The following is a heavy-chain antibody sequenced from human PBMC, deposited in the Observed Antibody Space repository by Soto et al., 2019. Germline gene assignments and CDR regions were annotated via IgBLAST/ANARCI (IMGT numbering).Heavy chain of an antibody. CDR3: ARGGFYYDPFIDY. CDR2: IYYSGST. Sequence: SETLSLTCTVSGGSVSSGSYYWSWIRQPPGKGLEWIGYIYYSGSTNYNPSLKSRVTISVDTSKNQFSLKLSSVTAADTAVYYCARGGFYYDPFIDYWGQGTLVTVSS. J-gene: IGHJ4*02. D-gene: IGHD3-22*01. V-gene: IGHV4-61*01. CDR1: GGSVSSGSYY.